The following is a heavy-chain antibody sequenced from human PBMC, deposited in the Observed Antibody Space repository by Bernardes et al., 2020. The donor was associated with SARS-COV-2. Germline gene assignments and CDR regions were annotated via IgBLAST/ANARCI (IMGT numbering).Heavy chain of an antibody. J-gene: IGHJ3*02. Sequence: GGSLRLSCAASGFTFSNAWMSWVRQAPGKGLEWVGRIKSKTDGGTTDYAAPVKGRFTISRDDSKNTLYLQMNSLKTEDTAVYYCTTDTAMMNDAFDIWGQGTMVTVSS. CDR3: TTDTAMMNDAFDI. CDR2: IKSKTDGGTT. V-gene: IGHV3-15*01. D-gene: IGHD5-18*01. CDR1: GFTFSNAW.